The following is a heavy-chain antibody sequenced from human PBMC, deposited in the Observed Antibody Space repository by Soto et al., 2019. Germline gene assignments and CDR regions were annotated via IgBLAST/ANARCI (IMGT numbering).Heavy chain of an antibody. CDR1: GGSISSGGYY. Sequence: QVQLQESGPGLVKPSQTLSLTCTVSGGSISSGGYYWSWIRQHPGKGLEWIGYIYYSGSTYYNPSLQRRVTLSVDTSRNQLSLKLSSVTAADTAVYYCARGYYDFWSGYFLWYFDLWGRGTLVTVSS. J-gene: IGHJ2*01. CDR3: ARGYYDFWSGYFLWYFDL. CDR2: IYYSGST. D-gene: IGHD3-3*01. V-gene: IGHV4-31*03.